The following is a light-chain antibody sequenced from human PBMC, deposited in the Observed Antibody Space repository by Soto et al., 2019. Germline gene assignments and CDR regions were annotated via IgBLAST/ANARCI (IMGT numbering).Light chain of an antibody. CDR2: DVS. Sequence: QSALTQPASVSGSPGQSITISCTGTISDVGGYNFVSWYQQYPGKAPKLMICDVSNRPSGVSNRFSGSKSGNTASLTISGLQAEDEADYYCSSFTGCNDVFGTGTKLTVL. CDR3: SSFTGCNDV. J-gene: IGLJ1*01. CDR1: ISDVGGYNF. V-gene: IGLV2-14*03.